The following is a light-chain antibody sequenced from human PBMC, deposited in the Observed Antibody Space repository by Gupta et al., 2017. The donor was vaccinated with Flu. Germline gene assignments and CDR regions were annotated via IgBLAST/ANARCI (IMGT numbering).Light chain of an antibody. CDR3: MQGSRWPWA. CDR2: QVS. Sequence: DVVMTQSPLSLPVTLGQPASISCRSSQSLVYSDGNIYLHWFQQRPGQSPRRLIYQVSHRESGVPDRFSGSGSGTDFTLKISRVEAEDVGVYYCMQGSRWPWAFGQGTKVGIK. V-gene: IGKV2-30*01. CDR1: QSLVYSDGNIY. J-gene: IGKJ1*01.